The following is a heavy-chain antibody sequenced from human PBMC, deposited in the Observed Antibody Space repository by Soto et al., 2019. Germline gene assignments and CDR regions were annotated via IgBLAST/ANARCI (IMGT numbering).Heavy chain of an antibody. CDR2: IYPSDSDT. Sequence: GESLKISCKGSGYNFAGYWIAWVRQMPGKGLDLMGIIYPSDSDTRYRPSFQGQVTISAXXXIXXXYXQXXXLXASDTAMYYCARGGASTRTFDYWGQGTPVTVSS. J-gene: IGHJ4*02. CDR3: ARGGASTRTFDY. D-gene: IGHD1-1*01. CDR1: GYNFAGYW. V-gene: IGHV5-51*01.